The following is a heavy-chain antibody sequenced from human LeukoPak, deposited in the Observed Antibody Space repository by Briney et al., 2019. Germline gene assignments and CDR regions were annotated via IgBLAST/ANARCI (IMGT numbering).Heavy chain of an antibody. CDR2: IYYSGAA. CDR1: GGSISSSGYY. V-gene: IGHV4-39*01. D-gene: IGHD1-1*01. Sequence: SETLSLTCTVSGGSISSSGYYWGWIRQPPGKGLEWIGSIYYSGAAYYSPSLTSRVTISIDTSNNRFSLRLTSVTAADTSVYYCTRRPWNSDNYYFNYWGQGTLVTVSS. J-gene: IGHJ4*02. CDR3: TRRPWNSDNYYFNY.